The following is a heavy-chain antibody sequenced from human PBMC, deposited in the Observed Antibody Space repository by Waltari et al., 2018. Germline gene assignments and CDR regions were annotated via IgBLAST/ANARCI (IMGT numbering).Heavy chain of an antibody. J-gene: IGHJ4*02. Sequence: EVQLVESGGGLVQPGGSLRLSCAASGFTLGTYWMTWVRQAPGKGLEWVANIKQDGSEKYYVDSVRDRFTISRNNAKNSLYLQMNTLGADDTAVYYCARDPGFGIDYWGQGTLVTVSS. CDR2: IKQDGSEK. D-gene: IGHD3-16*01. CDR1: GFTLGTYW. V-gene: IGHV3-7*01. CDR3: ARDPGFGIDY.